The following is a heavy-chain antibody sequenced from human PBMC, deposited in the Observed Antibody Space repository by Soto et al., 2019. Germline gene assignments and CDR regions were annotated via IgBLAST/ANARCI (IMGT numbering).Heavy chain of an antibody. J-gene: IGHJ4*02. Sequence: SETLSLTCTVSGGSISSYYWSWIRQPPGKGLDWIGYIYYSGSTNYNPSLKSRVTISVDTSKNQFSLKLSSVTAADTAVYYCARVRSGGWYYFEYWGQGTLVTVSS. CDR3: ARVRSGGWYYFEY. V-gene: IGHV4-59*01. CDR1: GGSISSYY. CDR2: IYYSGST. D-gene: IGHD6-19*01.